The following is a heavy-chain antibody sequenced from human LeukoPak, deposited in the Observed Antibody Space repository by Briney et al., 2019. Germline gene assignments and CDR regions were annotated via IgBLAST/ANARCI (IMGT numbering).Heavy chain of an antibody. V-gene: IGHV3-74*01. CDR1: GFTFSSYW. CDR2: INSDGSST. J-gene: IGHJ4*02. Sequence: PGGPLRLSCAASGFTFSSYWMHWVRQAPGKGLVWVSRINSDGSSTRYADSVKGRFTISRDNAKNTLYLQMNSLTAEDTAVYYCARVLVAYCGGDCYSAVDYWGQGTPVTVSS. D-gene: IGHD2-21*02. CDR3: ARVLVAYCGGDCYSAVDY.